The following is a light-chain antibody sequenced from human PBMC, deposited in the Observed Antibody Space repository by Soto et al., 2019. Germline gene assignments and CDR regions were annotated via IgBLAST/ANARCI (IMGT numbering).Light chain of an antibody. Sequence: EVVMTQSPGTLSVSPGERATLSCRASQSIRRNLAWYQQKPGRAPRLLIYGASNRATGIPDRFSGSGSGTDFTLTITRLEPEDFAMYYCQRYDSFRTFGQGTKVEI. J-gene: IGKJ1*01. CDR1: QSIRRN. CDR2: GAS. CDR3: QRYDSFRT. V-gene: IGKV3-20*01.